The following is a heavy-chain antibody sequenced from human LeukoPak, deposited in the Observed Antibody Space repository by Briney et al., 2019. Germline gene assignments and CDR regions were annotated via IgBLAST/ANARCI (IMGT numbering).Heavy chain of an antibody. J-gene: IGHJ4*02. Sequence: GGSLRLSCAASRITFNSYAMSWVRQAPGKGLEWVSAISGSGGSTYYADSVKGRFTISRDNSKNTLYLQMNSLRAEDTAVYYCAKAPFSYYYDSSGDYWGQGTLVTVSS. D-gene: IGHD3-22*01. CDR1: RITFNSYA. CDR3: AKAPFSYYYDSSGDY. CDR2: ISGSGGST. V-gene: IGHV3-23*01.